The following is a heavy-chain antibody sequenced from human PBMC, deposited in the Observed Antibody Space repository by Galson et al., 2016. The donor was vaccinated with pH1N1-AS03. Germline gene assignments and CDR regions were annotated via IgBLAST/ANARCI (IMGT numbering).Heavy chain of an antibody. V-gene: IGHV3-7*03. Sequence: SLRLSCAASGFTFSSYWMTWVRQAPGKGLEWVANIKKDGTEKYYVDSVKGRFTISRDNAKNSLYLQMNSLRGDDTAVYYCARDGPGTTHFEHWGQGTLVTVSS. CDR2: IKKDGTEK. CDR3: ARDGPGTTHFEH. J-gene: IGHJ4*02. D-gene: IGHD1-7*01. CDR1: GFTFSSYW.